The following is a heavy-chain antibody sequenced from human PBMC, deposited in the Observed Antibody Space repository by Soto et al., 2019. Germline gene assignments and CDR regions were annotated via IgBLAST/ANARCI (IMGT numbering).Heavy chain of an antibody. V-gene: IGHV3-33*01. CDR1: GFTFSTYG. CDR3: VRDSGLYGLDV. D-gene: IGHD3-10*01. J-gene: IGHJ6*02. Sequence: QVQLVESGGGVVQPGRSRRLSCVVSGFTFSTYGMLWVRQAPGKGLEWVAVIWHDGNRKYYVDSVKGRFTISRDDSENTLHLQMNSLRVEDTAVYYCVRDSGLYGLDVWGQGTTVTVSS. CDR2: IWHDGNRK.